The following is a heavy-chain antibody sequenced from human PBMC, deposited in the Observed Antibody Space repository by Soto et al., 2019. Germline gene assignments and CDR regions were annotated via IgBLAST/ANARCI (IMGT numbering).Heavy chain of an antibody. V-gene: IGHV4-59*08. CDR2: IYYSGTT. CDR3: ARHTAMVLFDY. D-gene: IGHD5-18*01. Sequence: PSETLSLTCTVSGASISSYFWNWIRQPPGKGLEWIGYIYYSGTTYYNPSLKSRVTISVDTSKNQFSLNLSSVTAADTAVYYCARHTAMVLFDYWGQGTLVTVSS. J-gene: IGHJ4*02. CDR1: GASISSYF.